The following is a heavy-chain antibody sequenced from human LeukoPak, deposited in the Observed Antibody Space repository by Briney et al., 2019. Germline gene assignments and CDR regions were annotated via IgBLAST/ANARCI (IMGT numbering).Heavy chain of an antibody. CDR3: ARAQTTVVIDY. Sequence: PGGSLRLSCTASGFTFNSYAMAWVRQAPGQGLEWVSTITAAGNVPWYSDSVRGRFTISRDNSENTVYLQMNGLRVEDTARYYCARAQTTVVIDYWGQGTLVTVSS. CDR1: GFTFNSYA. J-gene: IGHJ4*02. V-gene: IGHV3-23*01. CDR2: ITAAGNVP. D-gene: IGHD4-23*01.